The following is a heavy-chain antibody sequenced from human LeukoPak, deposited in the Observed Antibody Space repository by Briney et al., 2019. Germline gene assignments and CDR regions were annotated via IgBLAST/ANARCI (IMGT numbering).Heavy chain of an antibody. D-gene: IGHD3-3*01. Sequence: PGGSLRLSCAASGFTVSSNYMSWVRQAPGKGLEWVSVIYSGGSTYYADSVKGRFTISRDNSKNTLYLQMNSLRAEDTAVYYCASTPSVITIFGVVIGTGPRQHDYWGQGTLVTVSS. CDR3: ASTPSVITIFGVVIGTGPRQHDY. CDR2: IYSGGST. J-gene: IGHJ4*02. CDR1: GFTVSSNY. V-gene: IGHV3-53*01.